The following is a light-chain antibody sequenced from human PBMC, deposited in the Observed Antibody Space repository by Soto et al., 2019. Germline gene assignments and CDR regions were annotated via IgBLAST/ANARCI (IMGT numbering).Light chain of an antibody. CDR3: CSSAGTYTSV. CDR2: DVS. V-gene: IGLV2-11*01. J-gene: IGLJ3*02. CDR1: SSDVGGYHY. Sequence: QSALTQPRSVSGSPGQSVTISCTGTSSDVGGYHYVSWYQQHPGKAPKLMIYDVSKRPSGVPDRCSGSKSGNTASLTISGLQAEDEADYYCCSSAGTYTSVCGGGTKLTVL.